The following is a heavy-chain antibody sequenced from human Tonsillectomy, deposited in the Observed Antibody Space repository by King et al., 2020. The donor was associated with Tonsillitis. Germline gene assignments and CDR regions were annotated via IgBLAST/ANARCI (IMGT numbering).Heavy chain of an antibody. J-gene: IGHJ4*02. Sequence: VQLVESGGGVVQPGRSLRLSCAASGFTFSSYGMHWVRQAPGKGLEWVAVISYDGSNKYYADSVKGRFTIPRDNSKNTLYLQMNSLRAEDPAVYYCARALFGGSTGYDYPDYWGQGTLVTVSS. CDR2: ISYDGSNK. V-gene: IGHV3-33*05. CDR1: GFTFSSYG. CDR3: ARALFGGSTGYDYPDY. D-gene: IGHD5-12*01.